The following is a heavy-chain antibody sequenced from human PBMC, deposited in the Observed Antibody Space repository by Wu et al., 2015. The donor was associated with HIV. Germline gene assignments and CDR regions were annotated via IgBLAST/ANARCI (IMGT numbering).Heavy chain of an antibody. CDR3: ARDQQWPTTYYYYYGMDV. CDR1: GYTFSDFS. J-gene: IGHJ6*02. Sequence: LQSGAEVKKPGASVRVSCKASGYTFSDFSIHWVRQALGQGPEWMGWIKPRTGDTSFAQKFQGRLSMTTDTSISTAYMELSSLRSDDTAVYYCARDQQWPTTYYYYYGMDVWGQGTTVTVSS. V-gene: IGHV1-2*02. D-gene: IGHD6-19*01. CDR2: IKPRTGDT.